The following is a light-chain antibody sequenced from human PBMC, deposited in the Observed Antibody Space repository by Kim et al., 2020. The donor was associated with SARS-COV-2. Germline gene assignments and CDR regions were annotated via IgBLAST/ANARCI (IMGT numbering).Light chain of an antibody. CDR2: DVS. J-gene: IGLJ2*01. CDR1: SSDVGGYNY. Sequence: GQSITISCTGISSDVGGYNYVSWYQQHPGKAPKVMIYDVSNRPSGVSNRFSGSKSGNTASLTISGLQAEDEADYYCTSYTSSSTVVFGGGTQLTVL. V-gene: IGLV2-14*03. CDR3: TSYTSSSTVV.